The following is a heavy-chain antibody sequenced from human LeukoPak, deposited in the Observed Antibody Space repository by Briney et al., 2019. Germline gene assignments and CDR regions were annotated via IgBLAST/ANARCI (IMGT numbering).Heavy chain of an antibody. CDR1: GGSISRGGYS. CDR2: IYHSGST. V-gene: IGHV4-30-2*01. J-gene: IGHJ5*02. Sequence: SETLSLTCAVSGGSISRGGYSGSWIRQPPGKGLEWIGYIYHSGSTYYNPSLKSRVTISVDRSKNQFSLKLSSVTAADTAVYYCARGIAAAGTGRNWFDPWGQGTLVTVSS. D-gene: IGHD6-13*01. CDR3: ARGIAAAGTGRNWFDP.